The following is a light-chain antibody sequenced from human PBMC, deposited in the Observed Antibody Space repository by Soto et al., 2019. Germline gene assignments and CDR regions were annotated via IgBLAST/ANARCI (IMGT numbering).Light chain of an antibody. CDR1: QSFTSTY. Sequence: EILLTQSPGTLSLSPGEKATLSCRASQSFTSTYLAWYQQRPGQSPRLIIYGGSTRATGFPDRFSGGGSGTDFTLTISRLEPEDSAVYYCHCQQFDSSRIYSFGQGTKLEI. J-gene: IGKJ2*03. CDR2: GGS. CDR3: QQFDSSRIYS. V-gene: IGKV3-20*01.